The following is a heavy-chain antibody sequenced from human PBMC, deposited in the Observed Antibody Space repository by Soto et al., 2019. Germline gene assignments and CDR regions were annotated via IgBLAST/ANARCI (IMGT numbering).Heavy chain of an antibody. CDR1: GFTFSSDW. D-gene: IGHD6-13*01. CDR2: INSDGSSR. CDR3: ARGVAGGGGRYGMEV. V-gene: IGHV3-74*01. Sequence: EVQLVESGGGLVQPGGSLRLSCVASGFTFSSDWMHWVRQAPGKGLVWVSRINSDGSSRSSGDSVKGRFTISRDNAKNPLYLQMNGLRAEDTAVYYCARGVAGGGGRYGMEVWGQGTTVTVSS. J-gene: IGHJ6*02.